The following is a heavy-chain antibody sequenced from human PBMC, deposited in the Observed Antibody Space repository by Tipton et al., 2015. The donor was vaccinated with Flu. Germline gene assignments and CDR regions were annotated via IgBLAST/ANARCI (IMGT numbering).Heavy chain of an antibody. D-gene: IGHD2-21*01. CDR2: IYPSGGGT. CDR3: ARDVYGGDSFDD. Sequence: QSGPEVKKTGASVKISCQASGYTFTAYNIHWVRQAPGQGLEWMGIIYPSGGGTRYAQNLQGRVSMTRDRATNTVYMELSSLTSDDTAVYYCARDVYGGDSFDDWGQGTLVSVSS. V-gene: IGHV1-46*04. CDR1: GYTFTAYN. J-gene: IGHJ4*02.